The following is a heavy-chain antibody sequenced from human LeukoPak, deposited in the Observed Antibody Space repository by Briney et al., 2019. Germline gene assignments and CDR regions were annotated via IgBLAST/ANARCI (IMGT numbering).Heavy chain of an antibody. CDR1: GFTFSNYD. Sequence: GGSLGLSCAASGFTFSNYDIHWVRQPTGESLEWVSGIGTAGDPYYPGSVKGRFTISRENAKNSLYLQMNSLRAGDTAVYYCARGSAIVGATGYYNGMDVWGQGTTVTVSS. CDR2: IGTAGDP. J-gene: IGHJ6*02. CDR3: ARGSAIVGATGYYNGMDV. D-gene: IGHD1-26*01. V-gene: IGHV3-13*05.